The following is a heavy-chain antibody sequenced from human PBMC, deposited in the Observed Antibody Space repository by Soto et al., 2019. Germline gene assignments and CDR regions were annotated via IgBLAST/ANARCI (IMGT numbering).Heavy chain of an antibody. Sequence: PVGSLRLSCAASGFTFSSYGMHWVRQAPGKGLEWVAVIWYDGSNKYYADSVKGRFTISRDNSKNTLYLQMNSLRAEDTAVYYCARDGRIAAADNSYYYYGMDVWGQGTTVTV. CDR1: GFTFSSYG. CDR2: IWYDGSNK. CDR3: ARDGRIAAADNSYYYYGMDV. J-gene: IGHJ6*02. D-gene: IGHD6-13*01. V-gene: IGHV3-33*01.